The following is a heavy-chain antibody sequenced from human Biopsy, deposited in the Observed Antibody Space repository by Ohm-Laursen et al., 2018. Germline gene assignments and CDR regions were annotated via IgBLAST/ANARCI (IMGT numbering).Heavy chain of an antibody. CDR3: ARATNSTGWPYYYFYGMDV. D-gene: IGHD2/OR15-2a*01. Sequence: SETLSLTCAVYGGSISSYYWSWIRQPPGKGLECIGYIYYSGSTNYNPSLKSRVTISVDTSKNQFSLRLNSVTAADTAVYYCARATNSTGWPYYYFYGMDVWGQGTTVTVSS. J-gene: IGHJ6*02. CDR1: GGSISSYY. CDR2: IYYSGST. V-gene: IGHV4-59*01.